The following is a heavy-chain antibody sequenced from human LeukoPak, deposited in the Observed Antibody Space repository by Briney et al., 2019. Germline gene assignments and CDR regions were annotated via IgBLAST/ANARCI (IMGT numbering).Heavy chain of an antibody. Sequence: PSETLSLTCTVSGGSISSYYWSWIRQPPGKGLEWIGYIYYSGSTNYNPSLKSRVTISVDTSKNQFSLKLSSVTAADTAVYYCARLGIAAAGTYYYYMDVWGKGTTVTVSS. D-gene: IGHD6-13*01. CDR1: GGSISSYY. V-gene: IGHV4-59*08. CDR3: ARLGIAAAGTYYYYMDV. CDR2: IYYSGST. J-gene: IGHJ6*03.